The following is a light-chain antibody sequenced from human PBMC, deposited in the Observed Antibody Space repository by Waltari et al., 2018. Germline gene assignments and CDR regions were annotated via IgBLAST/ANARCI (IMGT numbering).Light chain of an antibody. CDR2: EVS. V-gene: IGLV2-8*01. Sequence: QSALTQLPSASGSPGQSVTLSCSGTRPHLTPYNYVSWYQHPPGRAPKLLIYEVSKRPSGVPDRFSGAKSGNPASLTVSGLQTEDEAVYYCSSYAGRDNLLFGGGTKLTVL. CDR3: SSYAGRDNLL. CDR1: RPHLTPYNY. J-gene: IGLJ2*01.